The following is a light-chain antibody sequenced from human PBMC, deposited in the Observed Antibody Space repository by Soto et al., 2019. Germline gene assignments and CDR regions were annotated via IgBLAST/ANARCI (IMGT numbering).Light chain of an antibody. CDR2: DAS. V-gene: IGKV3-11*01. CDR1: QSVSSY. CDR3: QQRSNWPLT. J-gene: IGKJ3*01. Sequence: EIVLTQSPATLSLSPGERATLSCRASQSVSSYLAWYQQKPGQAPRLLIYDASNRATGIPARFSGSGSATDFTIIISSLEPDDFAVYYCQQRSNWPLTFGPGTKVDIK.